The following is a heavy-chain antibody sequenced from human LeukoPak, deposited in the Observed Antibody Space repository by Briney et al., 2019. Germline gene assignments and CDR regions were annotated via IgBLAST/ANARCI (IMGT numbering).Heavy chain of an antibody. CDR2: INWNSGST. Sequence: GGSLRLSCAASGFTFDDYGMSWVRQAPGKGLEWVAGINWNSGSTGYADSVKGRFTISRDNAKNSLYLQMNSLRAEDTAVYYCARDWERYFDYWGQGTLVAVSS. CDR1: GFTFDDYG. V-gene: IGHV3-20*04. D-gene: IGHD1-26*01. J-gene: IGHJ4*02. CDR3: ARDWERYFDY.